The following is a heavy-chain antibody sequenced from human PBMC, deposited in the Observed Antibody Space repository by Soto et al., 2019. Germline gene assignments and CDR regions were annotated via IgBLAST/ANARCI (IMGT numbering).Heavy chain of an antibody. D-gene: IGHD3-22*01. CDR3: AKDPNYYDSSGYPYEYYFDY. Sequence: QVQLVESGGGVVQPGRSLRLSCAASGFTFSSYGMHWVRQAPGKGPEWVAVISYDGSNKYYADSVKGRFTISRDNSKNTLYLQMNSLRAEDTAVYYCAKDPNYYDSSGYPYEYYFDYWGQGTLVTVSS. J-gene: IGHJ4*02. CDR1: GFTFSSYG. CDR2: ISYDGSNK. V-gene: IGHV3-30*18.